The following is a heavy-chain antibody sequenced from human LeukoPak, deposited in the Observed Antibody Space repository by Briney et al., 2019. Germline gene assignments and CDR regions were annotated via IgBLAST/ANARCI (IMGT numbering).Heavy chain of an antibody. CDR3: ARLDLPYCSSTSCSFDP. J-gene: IGHJ5*02. CDR2: IYYSGST. CDR1: GGSISDYY. Sequence: SSETLSLTCTVSGGSISDYYWSWIRQPPGKGLEWIGYIYYSGSTNYNPSLKSRVTISVDTSKNQFSLKLSSVTAADTAVYYCARLDLPYCSSTSCSFDPWGQGTLVTVSS. D-gene: IGHD2-2*01. V-gene: IGHV4-59*01.